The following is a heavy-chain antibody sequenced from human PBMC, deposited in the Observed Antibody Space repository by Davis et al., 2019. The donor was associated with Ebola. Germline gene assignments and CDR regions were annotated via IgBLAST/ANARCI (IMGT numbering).Heavy chain of an antibody. D-gene: IGHD3-10*01. V-gene: IGHV3-7*01. J-gene: IGHJ6*02. CDR3: AKDPHYGYYYYYGMDV. Sequence: GESLKISCAASGFTFSSYWMSWVRQAPGKGLEWVANIKQDGSEKYYVDSVKGRFTISRDNSKNTLYLQMNSLRAEDTAVYYCAKDPHYGYYYYYGMDVWGQGTTVTVSS. CDR2: IKQDGSEK. CDR1: GFTFSSYW.